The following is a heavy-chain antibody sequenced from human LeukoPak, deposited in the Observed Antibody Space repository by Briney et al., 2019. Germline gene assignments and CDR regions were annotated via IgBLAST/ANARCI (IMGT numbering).Heavy chain of an antibody. CDR3: ARDPIAASPGYYYYYMDV. Sequence: ASVKVSCKASRDTFNMFAITWVRQAPGQGLEWMGGIIPLFDTTDYSEKFQGRVTITADEATSTAYMELSSLTSEDTAVYYCARDPIAASPGYYYYYMDVWGKGTTVTVSS. CDR2: IIPLFDTT. J-gene: IGHJ6*03. CDR1: RDTFNMFA. D-gene: IGHD6-13*01. V-gene: IGHV1-69*13.